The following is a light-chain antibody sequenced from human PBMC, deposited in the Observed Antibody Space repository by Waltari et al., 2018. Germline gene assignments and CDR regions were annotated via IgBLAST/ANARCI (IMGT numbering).Light chain of an antibody. Sequence: ESVLTQPPGTLSLSPGERATPSCRASQSVSSSYLAWYQQKPGQAPRLLIYGASSRATGIPDRFSGSGSGTDFTLTISRLEPEDFAVYYCQQYGSSPWTFGQGTKVEIK. CDR1: QSVSSSY. J-gene: IGKJ1*01. CDR2: GAS. V-gene: IGKV3-20*01. CDR3: QQYGSSPWT.